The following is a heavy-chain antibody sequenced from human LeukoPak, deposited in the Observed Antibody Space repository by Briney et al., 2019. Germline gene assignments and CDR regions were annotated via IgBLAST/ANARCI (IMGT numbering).Heavy chain of an antibody. CDR1: GGSFGGYY. J-gene: IGHJ6*03. D-gene: IGHD5-12*01. CDR3: AREGAVDIVATIPYYYYYMDV. Sequence: KPSETLSLTCAVYGGSFGGYYWSWLRQPPGKGLEWIGEINHSGSTNYNPSLKSRVTISVDTSKNQFSLKLSSVTAADTAVYYCAREGAVDIVATIPYYYYYMDVWGKGTTVTVSS. V-gene: IGHV4-34*01. CDR2: INHSGST.